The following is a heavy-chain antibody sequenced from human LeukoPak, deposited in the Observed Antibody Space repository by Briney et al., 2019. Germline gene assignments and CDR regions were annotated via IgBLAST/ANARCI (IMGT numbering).Heavy chain of an antibody. D-gene: IGHD3-10*01. CDR1: GGAISSGAYY. CDR2: IYTNGNT. CDR3: ARRHKVGAGDALDI. J-gene: IGHJ3*02. V-gene: IGHV4-61*02. Sequence: PSETLSLTCTVSGGAISSGAYYWGWIRQPAGKGLEWLGRIYTNGNTNYNPSLKSRVTISVDTSKNQFSLKLSSVTAADTAVYFCARRHKVGAGDALDIWGRGTMVTVSS.